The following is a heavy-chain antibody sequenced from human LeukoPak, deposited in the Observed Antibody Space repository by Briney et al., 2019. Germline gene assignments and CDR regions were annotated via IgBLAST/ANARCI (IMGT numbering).Heavy chain of an antibody. V-gene: IGHV6-1*01. J-gene: IGHJ4*02. Sequence: SQTLSLTCDISGDSVSSNNGAWNWIRQSPSRGLEWLGRIYYGSRWYNDYAASVEGRLTINPDTSKNQFSLQLKSVTPEDTAVYYCARDEGNTGWYTFDYWGQGTLVSVSS. CDR3: ARDEGNTGWYTFDY. CDR2: IYYGSRWYN. CDR1: GDSVSSNNGA. D-gene: IGHD6-19*01.